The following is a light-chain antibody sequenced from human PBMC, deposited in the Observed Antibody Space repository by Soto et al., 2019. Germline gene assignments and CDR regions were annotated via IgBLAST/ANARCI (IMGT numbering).Light chain of an antibody. V-gene: IGKV3-20*01. CDR1: QSFSANF. Sequence: IVLTQSPGTLSLSPGARATLSCRASQSFSANFLAWYQQKPGQGPRLLIYRASIRATGIPDRFSGSGSGTDFTLTISRLEPEDFAVYYWQRYGSSWTFGQGTKVEVK. J-gene: IGKJ1*01. CDR2: RAS. CDR3: QRYGSSWT.